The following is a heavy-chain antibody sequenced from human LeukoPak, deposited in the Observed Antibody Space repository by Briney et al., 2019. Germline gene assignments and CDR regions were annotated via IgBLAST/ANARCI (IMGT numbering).Heavy chain of an antibody. CDR3: AREGGQQLPYYMDV. CDR1: GGSISSYY. CDR2: IYYSGST. D-gene: IGHD6-13*01. J-gene: IGHJ6*03. V-gene: IGHV4-59*01. Sequence: SETLSLTCTVSGGSISSYYWSWIRQPPGKGLEWIGYIYYSGSTNYNPSLKSRVTISVDTSKNQFSLKLSSVTAADTAMYYCAREGGQQLPYYMDVWGKGTTVTVSS.